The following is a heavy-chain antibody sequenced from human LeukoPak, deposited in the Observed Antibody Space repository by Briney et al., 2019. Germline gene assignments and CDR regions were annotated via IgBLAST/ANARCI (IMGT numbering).Heavy chain of an antibody. J-gene: IGHJ6*03. CDR2: ISSSSSYI. CDR1: GFTFSSYS. V-gene: IGHV3-21*01. D-gene: IGHD3-3*01. Sequence: GGSLRLSCAASGFTFSSYSMNWVRQAPGKGLEWVSSISSSSSYIYYADSVKGRFTISRDNAKNSLYLQMNSLRAEDTAVYYCARLDFWSGENYYYYYMDVWGKGTTVTVSS. CDR3: ARLDFWSGENYYYYYMDV.